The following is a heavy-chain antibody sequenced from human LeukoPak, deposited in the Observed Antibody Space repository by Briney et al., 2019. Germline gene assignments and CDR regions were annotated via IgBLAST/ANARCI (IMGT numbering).Heavy chain of an antibody. CDR1: GFTFSSYS. V-gene: IGHV3-48*04. J-gene: IGHJ4*02. D-gene: IGHD3-10*01. CDR3: TRDLPVPSLVRGIIIYGLIDY. Sequence: PGGSLRLSCAASGFTFSSYSMNWVRQAPGKGLEWVSYISSSSSTIYYADSVKGRFSTSRDNTESSLYLQMNSLRAEDTAVYYCTRDLPVPSLVRGIIIYGLIDYWGQGTLVTVSS. CDR2: ISSSSSTI.